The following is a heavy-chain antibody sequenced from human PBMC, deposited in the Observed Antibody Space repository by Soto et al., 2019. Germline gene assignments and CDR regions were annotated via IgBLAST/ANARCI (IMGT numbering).Heavy chain of an antibody. V-gene: IGHV4-59*01. CDR2: IYYSGST. D-gene: IGHD2-2*01. J-gene: IGHJ5*02. CDR1: GGSTSSYY. CDR3: ARLSSSTTSNWFDP. Sequence: SETLSLTCTVSGGSTSSYYWSWIRQPPGKGLEWIGYIYYSGSTNYNPSLKSRVTISVDTSKNQFSLKLSSVTAADTAVYYCARLSSSTTSNWFDPWGQGTLVTVSS.